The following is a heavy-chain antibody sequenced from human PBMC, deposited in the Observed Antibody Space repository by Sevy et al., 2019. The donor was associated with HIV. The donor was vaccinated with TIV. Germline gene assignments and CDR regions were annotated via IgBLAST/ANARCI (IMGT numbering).Heavy chain of an antibody. CDR1: GFTFSSYW. Sequence: GGSLRLSCAASGFTFSSYWMSWVRQAPGKGLEWVVNIKQDGSEKYYVDSVKGRFTISRDNAKNSLYLQMNSLRAEDTAVYYCAREEGNYYYVYYFDYWGQGTLVTVSS. D-gene: IGHD3-10*02. J-gene: IGHJ4*02. CDR2: IKQDGSEK. V-gene: IGHV3-7*01. CDR3: AREEGNYYYVYYFDY.